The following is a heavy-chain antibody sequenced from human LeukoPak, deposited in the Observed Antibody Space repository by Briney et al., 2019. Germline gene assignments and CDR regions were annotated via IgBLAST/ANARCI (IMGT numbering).Heavy chain of an antibody. CDR1: GFTFSSYW. D-gene: IGHD1-26*01. J-gene: IGHJ4*02. V-gene: IGHV3-7*01. Sequence: GGSLRLSCVASGFTFSSYWMSWFRQAPGKGLEWVANIKEDGSEKYYADYVKGRFTISRDNAKNSLSLQMSSLRDEDTAVFYCARSRTAYYNVYADFWGQGTLVSVSS. CDR3: ARSRTAYYNVYADF. CDR2: IKEDGSEK.